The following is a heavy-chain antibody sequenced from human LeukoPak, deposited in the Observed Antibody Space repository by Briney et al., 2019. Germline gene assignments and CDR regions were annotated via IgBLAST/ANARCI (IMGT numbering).Heavy chain of an antibody. Sequence: SETLSLTCTVSGGSISSSSYYWGWIRQSPGKGLEWIGSMSYSGSTYYNPSLKSRVIISLDTSKNQFSLKLSSVTAADTAVYYCARGHQTQWLVPVDAFDIWGQGTMVTVSS. V-gene: IGHV4-39*07. J-gene: IGHJ3*02. D-gene: IGHD6-19*01. CDR3: ARGHQTQWLVPVDAFDI. CDR1: GGSISSSSYY. CDR2: MSYSGST.